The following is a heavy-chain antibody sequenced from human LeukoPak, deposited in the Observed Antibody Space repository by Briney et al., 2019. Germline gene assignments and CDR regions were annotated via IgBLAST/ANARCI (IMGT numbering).Heavy chain of an antibody. Sequence: ASVKVSCKASGYTFTSYGINWVRQAPGQGLEWMGWISAYTGTTNYAQNFQGRVTMTTDTSTSTAYMEVRSLRSDDTAVYYCARGGYYGSGSYQDYWGQGTLVTVSS. CDR3: ARGGYYGSGSYQDY. D-gene: IGHD3-10*01. CDR1: GYTFTSYG. CDR2: ISAYTGTT. J-gene: IGHJ4*02. V-gene: IGHV1-18*01.